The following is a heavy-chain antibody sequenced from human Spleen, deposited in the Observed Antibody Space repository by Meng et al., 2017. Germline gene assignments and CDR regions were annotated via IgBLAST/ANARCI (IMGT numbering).Heavy chain of an antibody. V-gene: IGHV3-48*03. Sequence: GESLKISCAASGFTFSSYEMNWVRQAPGKGLEWVSYISSSGSTIYYADSVKGRFTISRDNAKNSLYLQMNSLRTEDMALYYCAKGLDSGVFRGVIDIWAQGTMVT. J-gene: IGHJ3*02. CDR3: AKGLDSGVFRGVIDI. CDR2: ISSSGSTI. D-gene: IGHD5-12*01. CDR1: GFTFSSYE.